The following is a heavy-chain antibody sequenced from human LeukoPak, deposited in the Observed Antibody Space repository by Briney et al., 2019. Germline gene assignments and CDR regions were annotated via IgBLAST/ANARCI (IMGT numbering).Heavy chain of an antibody. Sequence: GGSLRLSCAASGFTFSSYAMSWVRQAPGKGLEWVSDISGSGGSTYYADSVKGRFTISRDNSKNTLYLQMNSLRAEDTAVYYCAKVIGGQYYDFWSGYWDAFDIWGQGTMVTVSS. CDR1: GFTFSSYA. D-gene: IGHD3-3*01. V-gene: IGHV3-23*01. CDR2: ISGSGGST. J-gene: IGHJ3*02. CDR3: AKVIGGQYYDFWSGYWDAFDI.